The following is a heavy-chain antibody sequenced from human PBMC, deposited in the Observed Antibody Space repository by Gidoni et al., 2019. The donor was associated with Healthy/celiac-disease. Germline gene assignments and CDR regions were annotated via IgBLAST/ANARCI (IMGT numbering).Heavy chain of an antibody. J-gene: IGHJ4*02. CDR1: GFTASSNY. CDR3: ARSTSCETNSGGSCYLGFDY. CDR2: IYSGGST. D-gene: IGHD2-15*01. V-gene: IGHV3-53*01. Sequence: EVQLVESGGGLIQPGGSLRLSCAASGFTASSNYMSWVRQAPGKGLEWVSVIYSGGSTYDADSVKGRFTISRDNSKNTLYLQMNSLRAEDTAVYYCARSTSCETNSGGSCYLGFDYWGQGTLVTVSS.